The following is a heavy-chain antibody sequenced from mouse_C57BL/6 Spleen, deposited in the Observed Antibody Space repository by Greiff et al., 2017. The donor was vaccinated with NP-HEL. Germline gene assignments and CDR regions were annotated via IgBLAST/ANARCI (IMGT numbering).Heavy chain of an antibody. Sequence: EVQLQQSGPVLVKPGASVKMSCKASGYTFTDYYMNWVKQSHGKSLEWIGVINPYNGGTSYNQKFKGKATLTVDKSSSTAYMELNSLTSEDSAVYYCARNYGSEVVAYWGQGTLVTVSA. CDR2: INPYNGGT. D-gene: IGHD1-1*01. J-gene: IGHJ3*01. V-gene: IGHV1-19*01. CDR3: ARNYGSEVVAY. CDR1: GYTFTDYY.